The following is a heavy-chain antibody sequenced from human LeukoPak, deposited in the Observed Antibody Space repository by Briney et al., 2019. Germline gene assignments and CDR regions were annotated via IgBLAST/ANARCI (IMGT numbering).Heavy chain of an antibody. V-gene: IGHV4-30-4*01. D-gene: IGHD5-12*01. CDR3: ARGSEWIAPTPYFDS. CDR1: GGSISGGDYY. CDR2: IYYSGST. J-gene: IGHJ4*02. Sequence: SETLSLTCTVSGGSISGGDYYLSWIRQPPGKGLEWIGYIYYSGSTYYNPSFKGRITISLDTSKKQFSLKLRSVTAADTAVYYCARGSEWIAPTPYFDSWGQGTLVTVSS.